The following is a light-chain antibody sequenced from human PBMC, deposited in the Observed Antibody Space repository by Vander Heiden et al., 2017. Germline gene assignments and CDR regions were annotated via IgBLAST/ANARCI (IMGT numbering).Light chain of an antibody. CDR2: RSI. CDR3: QHTEDSQSVG. CDR1: RPNIRARHD. V-gene: IGLV1-40*01. J-gene: IGLJ2*01. Sequence: HSLLTEPPSVSGAPAPRVTISCTGSRPNIRARHDAHWYHQLPGTAPQLRIYRSIKQRSGVPDRVSASKSGTSASTATTGVQAKGDADDYYQHTEDSQSVGFGGGTKLTVL.